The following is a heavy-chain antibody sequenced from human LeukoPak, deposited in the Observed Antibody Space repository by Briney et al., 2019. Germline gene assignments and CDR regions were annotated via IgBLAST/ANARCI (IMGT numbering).Heavy chain of an antibody. CDR1: GYAFTSHS. CDR3: ARDPSNTSGWDAYLDS. J-gene: IGHJ4*02. Sequence: ASVKVSCKASGYAFTSHSISWVRQAPGQGLEWMGWISAYNGDTKYAQKTQGRVTMTTDASTSTAYMELRSLGSDDTAVYYCARDPSNTSGWDAYLDSWGQGTLVTVSS. CDR2: ISAYNGDT. V-gene: IGHV1-18*01. D-gene: IGHD6-19*01.